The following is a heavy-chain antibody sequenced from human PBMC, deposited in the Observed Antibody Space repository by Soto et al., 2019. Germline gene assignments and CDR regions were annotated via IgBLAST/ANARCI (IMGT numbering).Heavy chain of an antibody. V-gene: IGHV1-3*01. D-gene: IGHD5-12*01. CDR3: ASLGRDIVATIVY. Sequence: QVQLVQSGAEVKKPGASVKVSCKASGYTFTSYAMHWVRQAPGQRLEWMGWINAGNGNTKYSQKFQGRVTITRDTAASTAYMELSSLRSEDTAVYYCASLGRDIVATIVYWGQGTLVTVSS. J-gene: IGHJ4*02. CDR1: GYTFTSYA. CDR2: INAGNGNT.